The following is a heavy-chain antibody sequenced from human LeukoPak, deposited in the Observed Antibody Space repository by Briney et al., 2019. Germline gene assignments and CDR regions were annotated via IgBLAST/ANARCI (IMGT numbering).Heavy chain of an antibody. CDR3: ARDRGGDYWYFDL. D-gene: IGHD6-25*01. J-gene: IGHJ2*01. Sequence: GGSPRLSCAASGFTVSNDFMTWVRQAPGKGLEWVSVIYSAGSTYYADSAKGRFTISRDNSKNTLYLLMKSLRAEDTAVYYCARDRGGDYWYFDLWGLGTLVTVSS. CDR1: GFTVSNDF. CDR2: IYSAGST. V-gene: IGHV3-53*01.